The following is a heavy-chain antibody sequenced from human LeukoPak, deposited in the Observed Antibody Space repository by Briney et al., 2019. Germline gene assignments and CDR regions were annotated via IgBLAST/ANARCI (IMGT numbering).Heavy chain of an antibody. D-gene: IGHD3-3*01. CDR1: GFTFSSYA. J-gene: IGHJ4*02. V-gene: IGHV3-7*01. CDR3: ARDHDFWSGYYPYFDY. Sequence: PGGSLRLSCAASGFTFSSYAMSWVRQAPGKGLEWVANIKQDGSEKYYVDSVKGRFTISRDNAKNSLYLQMNSLRAEDTAVYYCARDHDFWSGYYPYFDYWGQGTLVTVSS. CDR2: IKQDGSEK.